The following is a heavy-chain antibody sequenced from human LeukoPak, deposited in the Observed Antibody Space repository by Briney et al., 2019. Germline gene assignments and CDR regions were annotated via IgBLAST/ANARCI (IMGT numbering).Heavy chain of an antibody. Sequence: PGGSLRLSCAASAFTFNSFGMHWVRQAPGKGLEWVAFIRYDGSEKYYADSVRGRFTISRDNYRNTLSLQLNSLRPEDTAIYYCAKDRKVSSYYFDDWGQGTLVTVSS. CDR2: IRYDGSEK. CDR1: AFTFNSFG. J-gene: IGHJ4*02. V-gene: IGHV3-30*02. CDR3: AKDRKVSSYYFDD. D-gene: IGHD6-13*01.